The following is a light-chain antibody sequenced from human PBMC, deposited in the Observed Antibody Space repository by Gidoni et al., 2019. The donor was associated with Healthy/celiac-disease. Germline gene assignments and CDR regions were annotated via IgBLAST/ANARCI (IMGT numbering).Light chain of an antibody. J-gene: IGKJ3*01. CDR1: QGISNS. CDR2: AAS. Sequence: DIQITQSPSSLSASVGDRVTITCRASQGISNSLAWYQQKPGKAPKLLLYAASRLESGVPSRFSGSGSGTDYTLTISSLQPEDFATYYCQQYYSTPGFTFGPGTKVDIK. CDR3: QQYYSTPGFT. V-gene: IGKV1-NL1*01.